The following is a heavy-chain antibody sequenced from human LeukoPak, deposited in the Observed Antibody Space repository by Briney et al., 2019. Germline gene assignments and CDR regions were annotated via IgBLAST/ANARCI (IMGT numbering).Heavy chain of an antibody. CDR3: AREAYGDPTSFDY. Sequence: GGSLRLSCAASGFTFSSYAMHWVRQAPGKGLEWVTVISYDGSNKYYADSVKGRFTISRDNSKNTLYLQMNSLRAEDTAVYYCAREAYGDPTSFDYWGQGTLVTVSS. V-gene: IGHV3-30-3*01. D-gene: IGHD4-17*01. CDR1: GFTFSSYA. J-gene: IGHJ4*02. CDR2: ISYDGSNK.